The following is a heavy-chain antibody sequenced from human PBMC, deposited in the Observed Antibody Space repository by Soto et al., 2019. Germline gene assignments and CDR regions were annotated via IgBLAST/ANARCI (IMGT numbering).Heavy chain of an antibody. CDR1: GFTFSSYI. D-gene: IGHD6-13*01. V-gene: IGHV3-21*01. CDR3: ARVTYSSSWYSAYYYYYGMDV. Sequence: GGSLRLSWAASGFTFSSYIMNWVRQAPGKGLEWVSSISSSSSYIYYADSVKGRFTISRDNAKNSLYLQMNSLRAEDTAVYYCARVTYSSSWYSAYYYYYGMDVWGQGTTVXV. CDR2: ISSSSSYI. J-gene: IGHJ6*02.